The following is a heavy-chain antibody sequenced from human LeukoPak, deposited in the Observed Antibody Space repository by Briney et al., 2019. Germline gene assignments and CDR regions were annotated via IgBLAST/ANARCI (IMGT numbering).Heavy chain of an antibody. V-gene: IGHV3-30*02. CDR3: ARSTTMIGVDYFDY. J-gene: IGHJ4*02. D-gene: IGHD3-22*01. CDR2: IRYDGNYN. CDR1: GLSLSDYD. Sequence: GGSLRLSCTASGLSLSDYDIHWVRQAPGKGLEWVAFIRYDGNYNYYADIVKGRFTISRDNAKNSLYLQMNSLRAEDTAVYYCARSTTMIGVDYFDYWGQGTLVTVSS.